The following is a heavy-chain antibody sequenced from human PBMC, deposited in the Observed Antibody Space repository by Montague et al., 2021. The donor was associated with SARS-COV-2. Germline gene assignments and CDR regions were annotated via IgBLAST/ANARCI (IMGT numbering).Heavy chain of an antibody. CDR1: GGSFSGYF. V-gene: IGHV4-34*01. Sequence: SETLSLTCAVYGGSFSGYFCTWVCQSPGKGLEWIGEIKHTGFTNSNPSLTRRVTISMSTSKNQFSVRLTFVTDADTGRYYCARGKDDITVVLVVTSSSIYVDSWGRGTPVAVSS. J-gene: IGHJ4*02. CDR3: ARGKDDITVVLVVTSSSIYVDS. D-gene: IGHD3-10*01. CDR2: IKHTGFT.